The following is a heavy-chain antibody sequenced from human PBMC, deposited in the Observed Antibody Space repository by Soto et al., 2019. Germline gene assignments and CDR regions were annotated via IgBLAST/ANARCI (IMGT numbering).Heavy chain of an antibody. CDR2: IYYSGST. V-gene: IGHV4-39*01. J-gene: IGHJ5*02. CDR3: ARHPSDFWFDP. CDR1: GGSISSSSYF. D-gene: IGHD2-21*02. Sequence: QLQLQESGPGLVKPSETLSLTCTVSGGSISSSSYFWGWIRQPPGKGLEWIGSIYYSGSTYYNPSVNSRVAVSVDPSTIQFSLTLSSVTAADTAVYYCARHPSDFWFDPWGQGTLVTVSS.